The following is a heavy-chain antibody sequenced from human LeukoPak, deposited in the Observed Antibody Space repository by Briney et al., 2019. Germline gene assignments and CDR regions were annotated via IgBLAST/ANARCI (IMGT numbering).Heavy chain of an antibody. J-gene: IGHJ4*02. CDR3: ARFEGNNGWLRFDLDY. V-gene: IGHV4-34*01. D-gene: IGHD5-12*01. CDR1: GGSFSGYY. Sequence: SETLSLTCAVYGGSFSGYYWSWIRQPPGKGLEWIGEINHSGSTNYNPSLKSRVTISVDTSKNQFSLKLSSVTAADTAVYYCARFEGNNGWLRFDLDYWGQGTLVTVSS. CDR2: INHSGST.